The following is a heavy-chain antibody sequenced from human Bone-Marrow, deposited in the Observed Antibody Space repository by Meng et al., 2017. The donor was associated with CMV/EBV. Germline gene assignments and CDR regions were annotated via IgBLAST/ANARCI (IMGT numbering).Heavy chain of an antibody. CDR1: GGSFSGYY. Sequence: SETLSLTCAVYGGSFSGYYWSWIRQPPGKGLEWIGEINHSGSTNYNPSLKSRVTISVDTSKNQFSLKLSSVTAADTAVYYCARRTTLFDYWGQGTLVTVS. D-gene: IGHD1-14*01. CDR3: ARRTTLFDY. J-gene: IGHJ4*02. CDR2: INHSGST. V-gene: IGHV4-34*01.